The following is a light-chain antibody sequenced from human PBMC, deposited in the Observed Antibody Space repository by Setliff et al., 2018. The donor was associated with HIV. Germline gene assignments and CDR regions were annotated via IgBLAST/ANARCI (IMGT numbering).Light chain of an antibody. CDR1: SSDVGGYNS. V-gene: IGLV2-14*01. CDR3: SSYTSSNTLV. Sequence: QSALTQPASVSGSPGQSITISCTGTSSDVGGYNSVSWYQQHPVKAPKLMIYEVSNRPSGVSNRFSGSKSGNTASLTISGLQAEDEADYYCSSYTSSNTLVFGTGTKVTVL. J-gene: IGLJ1*01. CDR2: EVS.